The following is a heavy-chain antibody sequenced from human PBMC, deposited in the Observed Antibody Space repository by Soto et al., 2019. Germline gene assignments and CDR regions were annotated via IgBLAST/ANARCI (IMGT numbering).Heavy chain of an antibody. V-gene: IGHV1-69*02. CDR1: GSTSSTYT. D-gene: IGHD4-17*01. Sequence: QVHLVQSGAEVRKPGSSVKVSCKASGSTSSTYTISWVRLAPGQGLEWMGRIIAVLGITNYAQSFQGRVTITADKSTSTAYMELSSLRSEDTAVYYCATEEGTVTYDYWGQGTLVTVSS. CDR2: IIAVLGIT. CDR3: ATEEGTVTYDY. J-gene: IGHJ4*02.